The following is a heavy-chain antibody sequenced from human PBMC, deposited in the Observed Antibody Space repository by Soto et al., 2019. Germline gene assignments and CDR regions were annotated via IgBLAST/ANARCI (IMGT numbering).Heavy chain of an antibody. CDR1: GFTFSSYG. J-gene: IGHJ4*02. Sequence: EVQLLESGGGLVQPGGSLRLSSAASGFTFSSYGMTWARQAPGKGLEWVSFSSATGAGTYYADSVKGRFTISRDNSKNTLYLQMTSLRADDTAVYYCAKGRRAGGNYGFYADFWGQGALVIVSS. CDR3: AKGRRAGGNYGFYADF. CDR2: SSATGAGT. V-gene: IGHV3-23*01. D-gene: IGHD1-7*01.